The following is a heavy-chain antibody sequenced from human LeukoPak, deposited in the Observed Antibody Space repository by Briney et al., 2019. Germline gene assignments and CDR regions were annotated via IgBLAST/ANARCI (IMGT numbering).Heavy chain of an antibody. CDR1: GYTFTSFT. CDR2: INADNGLT. J-gene: IGHJ4*01. D-gene: IGHD4-17*01. Sequence: ASVKVSCKASGYTFTSFTMHWVRQAPGQGLEWMGWINADNGLTEYSQRFQGRVTITRDTSASTAYMELSSLRSEDTAVYYCARDLYGDYDIGYWGQEPWSPSPQ. CDR3: ARDLYGDYDIGY. V-gene: IGHV1-3*01.